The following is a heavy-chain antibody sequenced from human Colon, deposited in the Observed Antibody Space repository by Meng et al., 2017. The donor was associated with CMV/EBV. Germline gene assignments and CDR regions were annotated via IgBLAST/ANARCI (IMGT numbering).Heavy chain of an antibody. Sequence: GESLKISCAASGFTFTTFWMTWVRQAPGKGLEWVANIKEDGTGQWYVDSVKGRFTISRDNAKNSLYLQMNSLRAEDTAVYYCARDLVVPAAIVYYYYYGMDVWGQGTTVTVSS. J-gene: IGHJ6*02. D-gene: IGHD2-2*02. V-gene: IGHV3-7*03. CDR2: IKEDGTGQ. CDR3: ARDLVVPAAIVYYYYYGMDV. CDR1: GFTFTTFW.